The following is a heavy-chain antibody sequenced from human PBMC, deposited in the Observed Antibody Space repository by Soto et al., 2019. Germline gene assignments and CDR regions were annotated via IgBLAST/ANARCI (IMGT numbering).Heavy chain of an antibody. J-gene: IGHJ4*02. D-gene: IGHD1-26*01. CDR1: GLTFSSYG. CDR2: ISYDGSNK. V-gene: IGHV3-30*18. Sequence: QVQLVESGRGVVQPGRSLRLSCAAAGLTFSSYGMHWVRQAPGKGLEWVAVISYDGSNKYYADSVKGRFTISRDNSKNTLYLQMNSLRAEDTAVYYCAKVGYSGSYFDYWGQGTLVTVSS. CDR3: AKVGYSGSYFDY.